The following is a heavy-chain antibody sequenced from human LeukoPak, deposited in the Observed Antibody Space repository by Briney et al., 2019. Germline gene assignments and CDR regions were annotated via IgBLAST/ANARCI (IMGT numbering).Heavy chain of an antibody. CDR2: IYYSGST. D-gene: IGHD6-19*01. CDR3: ARVAVDTFDY. Sequence: PSETLSPTCTVSGGPISSYYWSWIRQPPGQGLEWVGYIYYSGSTNYNPSLKSRVTIPVDTSKNQFSLKLSSVTAADTAVYYCARVAVDTFDYWGQGTLVTVSS. J-gene: IGHJ4*02. V-gene: IGHV4-59*01. CDR1: GGPISSYY.